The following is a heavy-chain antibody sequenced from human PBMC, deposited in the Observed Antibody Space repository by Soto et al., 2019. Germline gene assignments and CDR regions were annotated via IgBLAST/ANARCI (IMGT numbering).Heavy chain of an antibody. CDR2: ISSGSSYI. D-gene: IGHD4-17*01. Sequence: EVHLVESGGGLVKPGGSLRLSCAASGVTFSNYSLHWVRQAPGKGLAWVSSISSGSSYIYYADSVKGRFTISRDNAKXXXXXXXXXXXXXXXXXXXXXXXXYGDSIDHQFDTWGQGTLVTVSS. J-gene: IGHJ4*02. CDR1: GVTFSNYS. V-gene: IGHV3-21*01. CDR3: XXXXYGDSIDHQFDT.